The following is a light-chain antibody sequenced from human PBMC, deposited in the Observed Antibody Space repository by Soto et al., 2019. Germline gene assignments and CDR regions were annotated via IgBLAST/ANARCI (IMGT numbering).Light chain of an antibody. J-gene: IGLJ3*02. CDR1: NSDVGGYNF. V-gene: IGLV2-11*01. CDR3: CSYTASDIWV. Sequence: QSALTQPRSVSGSPGQSVTISCTGTNSDVGGYNFVSWYQQLPGKAPKLMISAVSQRPSGVPDRFSGSKSGNTASLIISGLQADDEADYFCCSYTASDIWVFGGGTKVTVL. CDR2: AVS.